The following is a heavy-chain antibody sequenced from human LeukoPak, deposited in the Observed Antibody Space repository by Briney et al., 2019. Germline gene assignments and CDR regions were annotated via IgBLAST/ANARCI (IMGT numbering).Heavy chain of an antibody. CDR2: IYYSKNT. CDR1: GGXISSSSAY. Sequence: PSETLSLTCTVSGGXISSSSAYWGWIRQPPGKGLEWIGSIYYSKNTYYNPSLKSRVTISADTSKNQFSLTLGSVSATDTAVYYCVSPRGFSYGYFDYWGQGNLVTVSS. V-gene: IGHV4-39*01. J-gene: IGHJ4*02. D-gene: IGHD5-18*01. CDR3: VSPRGFSYGYFDY.